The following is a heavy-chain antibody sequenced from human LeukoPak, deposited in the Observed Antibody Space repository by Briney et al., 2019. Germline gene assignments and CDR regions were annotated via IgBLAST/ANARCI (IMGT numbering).Heavy chain of an antibody. D-gene: IGHD4-17*01. CDR2: MNPNSGNT. CDR1: GYTFTSYD. V-gene: IGHV1-8*01. CDR3: ATHSFEVAVTTGDAFDI. J-gene: IGHJ3*02. Sequence: VASVKVSCKASGYTFTSYDINWVRQATGQGLEWMGWMNPNSGNTGYAQKFQGRVTMTRNTSISTAYMELSSLRSEDTAVYYCATHSFEVAVTTGDAFDIWGQGTMVTVSS.